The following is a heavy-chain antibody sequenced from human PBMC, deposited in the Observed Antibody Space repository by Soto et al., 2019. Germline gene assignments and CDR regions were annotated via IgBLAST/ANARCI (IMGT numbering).Heavy chain of an antibody. CDR1: GFLFSNHA. Sequence: VGSLRLSCAASGFLFSNHAMSWVRQAPGKGLEWVAGISDSGGLTYYADSVKGRFIMSRDNSKNTLYLQMKNLRADDTAVYFFAERQGTGEDAKNFDFWGQGTLVTVSS. CDR3: AERQGTGEDAKNFDF. CDR2: ISDSGGLT. D-gene: IGHD2-8*01. J-gene: IGHJ4*02. V-gene: IGHV3-23*01.